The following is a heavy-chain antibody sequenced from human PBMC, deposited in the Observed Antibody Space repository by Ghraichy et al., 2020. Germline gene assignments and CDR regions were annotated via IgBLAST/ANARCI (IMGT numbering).Heavy chain of an antibody. CDR3: AKGGRDGYKVGVY. CDR2: ISGSGGST. Sequence: GALRLSCAASGFTFSSYAMSWVRQAPGKGLEWVSAISGSGGSTYYADSVKGRFTISRDNSKNTLYLQMNSLRAEDTAVYYCAKGGRDGYKVGVYWGQGTLVTVSS. V-gene: IGHV3-23*01. D-gene: IGHD5-24*01. J-gene: IGHJ4*02. CDR1: GFTFSSYA.